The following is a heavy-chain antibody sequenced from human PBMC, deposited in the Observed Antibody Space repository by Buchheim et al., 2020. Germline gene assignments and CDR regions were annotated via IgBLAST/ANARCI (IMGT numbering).Heavy chain of an antibody. J-gene: IGHJ6*02. CDR1: GFTFDNFA. CDR2: ISSSCTST. D-gene: IGHD3-16*01. CDR3: AKDQMGNYYVGMDA. V-gene: IGHV3-23*01. Sequence: EVQLLESGGGLVHPGGSLRLSCAASGFTFDNFAMSWVCQAPGKGLEWVSGISSSCTSTYYADSVKGRFSLFRDNSKTTLYLEMDSLRAEDSAVYYCAKDQMGNYYVGMDAWGQGTT.